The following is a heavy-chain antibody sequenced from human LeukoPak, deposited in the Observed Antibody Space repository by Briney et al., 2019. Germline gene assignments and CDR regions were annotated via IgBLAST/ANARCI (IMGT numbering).Heavy chain of an antibody. J-gene: IGHJ4*01. Sequence: GGSLRLSCAASGFTFSSYAMHWVRQAPGKGLEWVAVISYDGSNKYYADSVKGRFTISRDNSKNTLYLQMNSLRAEDTAVYYWGRKGEVVRFDYGGKEPW. V-gene: IGHV3-30-3*01. CDR3: GRKGEVVRFDY. CDR2: ISYDGSNK. CDR1: GFTFSSYA. D-gene: IGHD3-16*01.